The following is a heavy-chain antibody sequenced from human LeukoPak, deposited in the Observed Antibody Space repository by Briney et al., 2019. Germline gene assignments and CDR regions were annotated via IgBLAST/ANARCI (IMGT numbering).Heavy chain of an antibody. CDR2: ISSSGSTI. Sequence: PGGSLRLSCAASGFTFSSYEMNWVRQAPGKGLEWVSYISSSGSTIYYADSVKGRFTISRDNAKNSLYLQMNSLRAEDTAVYYCARVGQVVSDYWGQGTLVTVPS. D-gene: IGHD4-23*01. J-gene: IGHJ4*02. CDR1: GFTFSSYE. V-gene: IGHV3-48*03. CDR3: ARVGQVVSDY.